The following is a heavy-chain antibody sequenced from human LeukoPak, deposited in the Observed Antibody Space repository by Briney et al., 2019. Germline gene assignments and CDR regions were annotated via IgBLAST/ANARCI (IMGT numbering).Heavy chain of an antibody. J-gene: IGHJ6*04. CDR3: ENHKRAGYTSSLYYYGMDV. Sequence: SETLSLTCTVSGGSISSYYWSWIRQPPGKGLEWIGYIYCSGSTNYNPSLKGRVTISVDTSKNSFSLKLSSVTAADTAVYFCENHKRAGYTSSLYYYGMDVWGKGTTVTVSS. V-gene: IGHV4-59*08. CDR2: IYCSGST. CDR1: GGSISSYY. D-gene: IGHD6-13*01.